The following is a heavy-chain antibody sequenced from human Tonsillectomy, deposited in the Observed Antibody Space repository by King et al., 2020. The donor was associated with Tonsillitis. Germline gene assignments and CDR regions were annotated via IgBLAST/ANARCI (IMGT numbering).Heavy chain of an antibody. D-gene: IGHD4-23*01. V-gene: IGHV3-30*18. CDR3: AKDRLFYGGNSGGYYGMDV. Sequence: VQLVESGGGVVQPGRSLRLSCAASGFTFSSYGMHWVRQAPGKGLEWVAVISYDGSNKYYGDSVKGRFTISRDNSKNTLCLQMNSLRPEDTAVYYCAKDRLFYGGNSGGYYGMDVWGQGTTVTVSS. CDR1: GFTFSSYG. J-gene: IGHJ6*02. CDR2: ISYDGSNK.